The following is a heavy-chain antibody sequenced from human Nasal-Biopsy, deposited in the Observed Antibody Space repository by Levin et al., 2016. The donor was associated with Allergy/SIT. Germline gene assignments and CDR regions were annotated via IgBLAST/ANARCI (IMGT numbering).Heavy chain of an antibody. Sequence: GGSLRLSCAASGFTFNANGMVWVRQAPGTGLEWVATTSSSGRHIYYADSFKGRFTISRDNAKTSLYLQMDSLRAEDTAVYYCARGALGIWSDNWYFDLWGRGTLVTVSS. J-gene: IGHJ2*01. CDR3: ARGALGIWSDNWYFDL. V-gene: IGHV3-21*01. CDR1: GFTFNANG. D-gene: IGHD2-15*01. CDR2: TSSSGRHI.